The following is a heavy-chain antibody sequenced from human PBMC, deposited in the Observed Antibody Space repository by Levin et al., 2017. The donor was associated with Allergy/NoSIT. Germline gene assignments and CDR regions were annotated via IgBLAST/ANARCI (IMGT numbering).Heavy chain of an antibody. J-gene: IGHJ4*02. D-gene: IGHD5-12*01. CDR3: AKDNSGREDPTFDY. CDR2: ISYDGSNK. V-gene: IGHV3-30*18. Sequence: GGSLRLSCAASGFTFSNYGMHWVRQAPGKGLEWVAIISYDGSNKHYADSVKGRFTISRDDSKNTLYLQMNSLRAEDTAVYYCAKDNSGREDPTFDYWGQGTLVTVSS. CDR1: GFTFSNYG.